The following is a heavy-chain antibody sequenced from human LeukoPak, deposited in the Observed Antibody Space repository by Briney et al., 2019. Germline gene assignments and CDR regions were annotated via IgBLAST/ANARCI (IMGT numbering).Heavy chain of an antibody. Sequence: SETLSLTCTVSGGSITSYDWSWIRQPAGKGLEWIGRFYTSGSTNYNPSLKSRVTMSLDTSKNQFSLNLSSVTAADTAFYYCARLTSSWYQDWYFDLWGRGTLVTVSS. CDR1: GGSITSYD. D-gene: IGHD6-13*01. CDR2: FYTSGST. J-gene: IGHJ2*01. CDR3: ARLTSSWYQDWYFDL. V-gene: IGHV4-4*07.